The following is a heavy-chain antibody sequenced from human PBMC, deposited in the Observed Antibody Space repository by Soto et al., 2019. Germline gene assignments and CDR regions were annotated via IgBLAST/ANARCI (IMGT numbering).Heavy chain of an antibody. CDR1: GYTLTELS. Sequence: QVQLVQSGAEVKKPGASVKVSCKVSGYTLTELSMHWVRQAPGKGLEWMGGFDPEDGETIYAQKFQGRVTMTEDTSTDTAYMELSSLRSEDTAVYYCATEGPIIAVARKMGYSSGWYHYGMDVWGQGTTVTVSS. CDR2: FDPEDGET. J-gene: IGHJ6*02. V-gene: IGHV1-24*01. CDR3: ATEGPIIAVARKMGYSSGWYHYGMDV. D-gene: IGHD6-19*01.